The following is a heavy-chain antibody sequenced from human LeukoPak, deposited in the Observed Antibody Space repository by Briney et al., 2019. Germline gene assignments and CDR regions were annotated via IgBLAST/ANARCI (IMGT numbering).Heavy chain of an antibody. J-gene: IGHJ5*02. Sequence: ASVKVSCKASGYTFTGYYMHWVRQAPGQGLEWMGWINPNSGGTNYAQKFQGRVTMTRDTSISTAYMELSRLRSDDTAVYYCARAPITMVRGVIIHNWFDPWGQGALVTVSS. CDR2: INPNSGGT. CDR1: GYTFTGYY. CDR3: ARAPITMVRGVIIHNWFDP. V-gene: IGHV1-2*02. D-gene: IGHD3-10*01.